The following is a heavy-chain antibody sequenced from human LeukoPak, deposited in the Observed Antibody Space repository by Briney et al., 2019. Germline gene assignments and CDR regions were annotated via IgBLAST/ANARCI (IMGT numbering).Heavy chain of an antibody. CDR2: IWYDGSNK. CDR1: GFTFSSYG. CDR3: ARDTPTGDGGYFDY. Sequence: GRSLRLSCAASGFTFSSYGMHWVRQAPGKGLEWVAVIWYDGSNKYYADSVKGRFTISRDNSKNTLYLQMNSLRAEDTAVYYCARDTPTGDGGYFDYWGQGTLVTVSS. V-gene: IGHV3-33*01. J-gene: IGHJ4*02. D-gene: IGHD7-27*01.